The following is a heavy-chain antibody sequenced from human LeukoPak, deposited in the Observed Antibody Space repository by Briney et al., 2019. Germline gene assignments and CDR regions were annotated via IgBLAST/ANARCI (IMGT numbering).Heavy chain of an antibody. J-gene: IGHJ5*02. CDR3: ARPTSYYDYVWGSYRRTNWFDP. V-gene: IGHV1-8*01. D-gene: IGHD3-16*02. CDR1: GYTFTSYD. Sequence: ASVKVSCKASGYTFTSYDINWVRQATGQGLEWMGWMNPNSGNTGYAQKFQGRVTMTRNTSISTAYMELSRLRSEDTAVYYCARPTSYYDYVWGSYRRTNWFDPWGQGTLVTVSS. CDR2: MNPNSGNT.